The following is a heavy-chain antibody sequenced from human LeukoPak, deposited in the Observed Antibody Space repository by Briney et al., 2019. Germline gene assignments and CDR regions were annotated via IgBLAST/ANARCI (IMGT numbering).Heavy chain of an antibody. D-gene: IGHD3-22*01. J-gene: IGHJ4*02. CDR3: AKDRIVVVITTVDY. CDR2: ISYDGSNK. Sequence: GGSLRLSCAASGFTFSSYGMHWVRQAPGKGLEWVAVISYDGSNKYYADSVKGRFTISRDNSKNTLYLQMNSLRAEDTAVYYCAKDRIVVVITTVDYWGQGTLVTVSP. CDR1: GFTFSSYG. V-gene: IGHV3-30*18.